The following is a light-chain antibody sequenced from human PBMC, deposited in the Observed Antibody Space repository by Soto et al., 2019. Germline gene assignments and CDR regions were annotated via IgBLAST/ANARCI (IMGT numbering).Light chain of an antibody. Sequence: DIVMTQSPSTRSVSPVEIATLSFMASQSVSSNLAWYHQKPGQAPRLLISGASTRATGIPARLSGSGSGTEFTLTISSLEPEDFAVYYCQQRENWPPITFGQGTRLEIK. J-gene: IGKJ5*01. CDR3: QQRENWPPIT. CDR1: QSVSSN. CDR2: GAS. V-gene: IGKV3-15*01.